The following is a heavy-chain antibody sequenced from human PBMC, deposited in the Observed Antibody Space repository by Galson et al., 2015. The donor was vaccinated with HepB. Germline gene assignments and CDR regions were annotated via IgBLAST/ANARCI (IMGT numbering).Heavy chain of an antibody. V-gene: IGHV1-3*01. Sequence: SVKVSCKASGYTFTSYATHWVRQAPGQRLEWMGWINAGNGNTKYSQKFQGRVTITRDTSASTAYMELSSLRSEDTAVYYCASGELQTPAYYYYGMDVWGQGTTVTVSS. D-gene: IGHD3-10*01. CDR1: GYTFTSYA. CDR3: ASGELQTPAYYYYGMDV. CDR2: INAGNGNT. J-gene: IGHJ6*02.